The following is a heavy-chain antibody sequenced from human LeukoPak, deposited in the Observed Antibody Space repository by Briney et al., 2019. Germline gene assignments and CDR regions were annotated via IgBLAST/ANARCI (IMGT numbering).Heavy chain of an antibody. CDR2: IYYSGST. CDR1: GGSLSSSSHY. D-gene: IGHD2-2*01. CDR3: GRDNCSSTSCRKKFDY. V-gene: IGHV4-39*07. J-gene: IGHJ4*02. Sequence: SETLSLTCTVSGGSLSSSSHYWGWIRQPPGKGLEWIETIYYSGSTYYNPSLNSRVTISVDTSKNQFSLKVTSVTAADTAVYYCGRDNCSSTSCRKKFDYWGQGTLVTVSS.